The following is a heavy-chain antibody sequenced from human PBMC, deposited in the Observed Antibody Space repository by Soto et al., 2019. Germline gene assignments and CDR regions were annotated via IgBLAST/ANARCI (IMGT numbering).Heavy chain of an antibody. Sequence: PSETLSLTCTVSGGSISSGGYYWSWIRQHPGKGLEWIGYIYYSGSTYYNPSLKSRVTISVDTSKNQFSLKLSSVTAADTAVYYCARDARLDDSSGYFLEYYSDYWGQGTLVTVSS. V-gene: IGHV4-31*03. CDR3: ARDARLDDSSGYFLEYYSDY. J-gene: IGHJ4*02. CDR1: GGSISSGGYY. CDR2: IYYSGST. D-gene: IGHD3-22*01.